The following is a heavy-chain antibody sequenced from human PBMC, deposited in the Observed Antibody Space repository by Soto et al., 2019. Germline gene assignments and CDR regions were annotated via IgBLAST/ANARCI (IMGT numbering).Heavy chain of an antibody. J-gene: IGHJ6*02. CDR3: ARFFGSYGMNV. CDR2: IIPILGIP. D-gene: IGHD3-10*01. V-gene: IGHV1-69*02. CDR1: GGTFSSYT. Sequence: QVQLVQSGAEVKKPGSSVKVSCKASGGTFSSYTISWVRQAPGQGLEWMGRIIPILGIPNYAQKFKGSVTITADKSTSTAYMVLSSLRSEDTAVYYCARFFGSYGMNVWGRGSTVTVSS.